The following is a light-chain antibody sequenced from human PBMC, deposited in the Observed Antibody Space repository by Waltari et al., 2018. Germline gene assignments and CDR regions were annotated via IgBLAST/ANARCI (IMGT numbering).Light chain of an antibody. CDR3: QKYDRLPAT. J-gene: IGKJ1*01. CDR1: QSVSRF. CDR2: GAS. V-gene: IGKV3-20*01. Sequence: EIVLTQSPGTLSLSPGERGTLSCRASQSVSRFLAWYQQKPGQAPRLLIYGASTRATGIRDRFSGSGSGTDFSLTISRLEPEDFAVYYCQKYDRLPATFGQGTKVEIK.